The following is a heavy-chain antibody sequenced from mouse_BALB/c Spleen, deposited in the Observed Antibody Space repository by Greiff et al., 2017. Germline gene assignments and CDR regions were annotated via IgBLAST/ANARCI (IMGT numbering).Heavy chain of an antibody. Sequence: QVQLQQSGAELAKPGASVKMSCKASGYTFTSYWMHWVKQRPGQGLEWIGYINPSTGYTEYNQKFKDKATLTADKSSSTAYMQLSSLTSEDSAVYYCARGVYFDYWGQGTTLTVSS. V-gene: IGHV1-7*01. CDR1: GYTFTSYW. J-gene: IGHJ2*01. CDR2: INPSTGYT. CDR3: ARGVYFDY.